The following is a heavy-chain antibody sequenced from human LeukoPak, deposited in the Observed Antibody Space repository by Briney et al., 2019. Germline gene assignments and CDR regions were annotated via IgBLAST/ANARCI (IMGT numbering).Heavy chain of an antibody. D-gene: IGHD3-22*01. J-gene: IGHJ3*02. Sequence: SETLSLTCTVSGGSISSYYWSWIRQPPRKGLGWIGYIYYIRSTNYNPSLKSRGTISVDPSKNQFSLKLSSVTAADTAVYYCARVKVIDAFDIWGQGTMVTVSS. V-gene: IGHV4-59*01. CDR2: IYYIRST. CDR3: ARVKVIDAFDI. CDR1: GGSISSYY.